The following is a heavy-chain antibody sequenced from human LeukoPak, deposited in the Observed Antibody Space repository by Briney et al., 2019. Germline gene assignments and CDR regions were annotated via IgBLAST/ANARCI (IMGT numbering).Heavy chain of an antibody. CDR2: INPDSGGT. D-gene: IGHD5-18*01. CDR1: GYTFTGYY. J-gene: IGHJ3*02. V-gene: IGHV1-2*02. CDR3: ARAGGGYSAGWGAFDI. Sequence: GASVKVSCKASGYTFTGYYMHWVRQAPGQGLERMGWINPDSGGTSYAQKFQGRVTMTRDTSISTAYMELSRLRSDDSAVYYCARAGGGYSAGWGAFDIWGQGTMVTVSS.